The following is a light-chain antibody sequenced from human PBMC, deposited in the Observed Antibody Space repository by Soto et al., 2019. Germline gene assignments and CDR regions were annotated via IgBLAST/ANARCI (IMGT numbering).Light chain of an antibody. CDR1: ESVSSSN. CDR2: GAS. J-gene: IGKJ1*01. Sequence: IVLPHSPGTLSLSPGERATLSCSASESVSSSNLAWYQQKPGQAPRLLIYGASSRAAGIPDRFSGSGSGTDFTLTISRLEPEDFAVYYCQQYDSSPRTFGQGTKVDI. CDR3: QQYDSSPRT. V-gene: IGKV3-20*01.